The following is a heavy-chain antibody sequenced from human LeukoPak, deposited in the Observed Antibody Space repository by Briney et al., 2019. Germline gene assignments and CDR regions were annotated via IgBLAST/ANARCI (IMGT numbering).Heavy chain of an antibody. J-gene: IGHJ4*02. Sequence: ASVKVSCKASGYTFTGYYMHWVRQAPGQGLEWMGWINPNSGGTNYAQKFQGRVTMTRDTSISTAYMELSRLRAEDTALYYCARDRLGPSFSVSHFDLWGQGTLVTVSS. CDR3: ARDRLGPSFSVSHFDL. CDR1: GYTFTGYY. CDR2: INPNSGGT. V-gene: IGHV1-2*02. D-gene: IGHD3-3*02.